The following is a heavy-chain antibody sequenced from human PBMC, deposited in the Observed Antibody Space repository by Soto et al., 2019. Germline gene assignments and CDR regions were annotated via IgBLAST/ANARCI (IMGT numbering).Heavy chain of an antibody. CDR3: ARDSTGSGLDYGMDV. CDR2: ISSDSIYT. Sequence: QVQLVESGGGLVKPGGSLRLSCAASGFTFNDDYMTWIRQAPGKGLEWVSFISSDSIYTNSADSVKGRFTISRDNAKNLLYLQMSSLRVEDTAVYYCARDSTGSGLDYGMDVW. CDR1: GFTFNDDY. V-gene: IGHV3-11*06. D-gene: IGHD3-10*01. J-gene: IGHJ6*01.